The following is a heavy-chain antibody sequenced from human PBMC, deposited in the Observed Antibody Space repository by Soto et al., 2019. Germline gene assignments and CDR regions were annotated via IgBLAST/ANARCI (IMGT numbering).Heavy chain of an antibody. CDR1: GFTFSSYA. Sequence: QVQLVESGGGVVQPGRSLRLSCAASGFTFSSYAMHWVRQAPGKGLEWVEVISYDGSNKYYADSVKGRFTISRDNSKNTLYLQMNSLRDEDTAVYYCASTMDVWGQGTTVTVSS. CDR3: ASTMDV. J-gene: IGHJ6*02. CDR2: ISYDGSNK. V-gene: IGHV3-30-3*01.